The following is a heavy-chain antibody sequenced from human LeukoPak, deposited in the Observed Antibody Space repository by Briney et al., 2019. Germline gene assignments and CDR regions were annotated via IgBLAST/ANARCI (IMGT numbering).Heavy chain of an antibody. CDR1: GCSISSYY. V-gene: IGHV4-59*01. CDR3: ARSGYSSSWYNYYMAV. CDR2: IYYSGST. Sequence: SETLCLTCTASGCSISSYYWSWIRQPPGKGLEWIGYIYYSGSTNYNPSLKSRVTISVDTSKNQSSLKLSSVTAADTAVYYCARSGYSSSWYNYYMAVWGKGTTVTVSS. J-gene: IGHJ6*03. D-gene: IGHD6-13*01.